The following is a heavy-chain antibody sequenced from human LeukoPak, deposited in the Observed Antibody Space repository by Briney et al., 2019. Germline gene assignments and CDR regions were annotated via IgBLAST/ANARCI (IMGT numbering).Heavy chain of an antibody. CDR3: ARQPPWGTMIVVHYFDY. J-gene: IGHJ4*02. CDR2: VYYTGGT. D-gene: IGHD3-22*01. Sequence: SETLSLTCTVSGDSTSNSQYYWAWIRQSPGKGLEWIGSVYYTGGTFYNPSLKSQVTVSIDTSRNLFSLKLRSLTAADTAVYYCARQPPWGTMIVVHYFDYWGRGTLVAVSS. CDR1: GDSTSNSQYY. V-gene: IGHV4-39*01.